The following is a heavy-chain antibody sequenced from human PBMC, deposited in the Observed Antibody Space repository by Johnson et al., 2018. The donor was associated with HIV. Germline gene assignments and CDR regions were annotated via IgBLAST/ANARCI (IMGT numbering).Heavy chain of an antibody. J-gene: IGHJ3*01. V-gene: IGHV3-33*06. D-gene: IGHD3-10*01. CDR1: GFTFSSYG. CDR3: AKGTSRGWADAFDV. Sequence: QVQLVESGGGVVQPGRSLRLSCVPSGFTFSSYGMHWVRQAPGKGLEWVATTWFDGTNQYYADSVKGRSTISRDNFKKTVHLQMNSLRAEDTAVYYCAKGTSRGWADAFDVWGQGTMVTVSS. CDR2: TWFDGTNQ.